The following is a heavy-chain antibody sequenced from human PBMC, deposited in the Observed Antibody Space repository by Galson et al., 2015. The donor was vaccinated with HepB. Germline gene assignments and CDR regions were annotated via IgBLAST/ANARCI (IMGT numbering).Heavy chain of an antibody. Sequence: SLRLSCAASGFTFSSYAMSWVRQAPGKGLEWVSAISGSGGSTYYADSVKGRFTISRDNSKNTLYLQMNSLRAEDTAVYYCAKYGFGELDLDYWGQGTLVTVSS. V-gene: IGHV3-23*01. CDR3: AKYGFGELDLDY. CDR1: GFTFSSYA. CDR2: ISGSGGST. J-gene: IGHJ4*02. D-gene: IGHD3-10*01.